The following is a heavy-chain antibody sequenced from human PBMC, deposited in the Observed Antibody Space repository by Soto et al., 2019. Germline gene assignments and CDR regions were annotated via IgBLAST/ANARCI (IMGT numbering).Heavy chain of an antibody. CDR3: ARGTRIVGAIGS. CDR2: IYNSETT. V-gene: IGHV4-61*01. Sequence: SETLSLTCTVSGGSVSSGSFYWTWIRQPPGKGLEWIGYIYNSETTNYNPSLKRRVTMLVDTSKNQFSLILTSVTAADTAVYYCARGTRIVGAIGSWGQGTLVTVSS. D-gene: IGHD1-26*01. CDR1: GGSVSSGSFY. J-gene: IGHJ4*02.